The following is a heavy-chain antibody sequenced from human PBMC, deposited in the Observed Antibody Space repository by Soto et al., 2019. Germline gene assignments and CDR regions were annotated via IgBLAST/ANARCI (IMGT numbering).Heavy chain of an antibody. CDR3: ATDICLDCSSNSCRVDY. Sequence: ASVKVSCKASGYTFTSYAMHWVRQAPGQRLEWMGRINADNGNTKYSQKFQGRVTITSDTSASTAYMELSSLRSEDTAVYYCATDICLDCSSNSCRVDYWGQGTLVTVSS. CDR1: GYTFTSYA. CDR2: INADNGNT. V-gene: IGHV1-3*01. J-gene: IGHJ4*02. D-gene: IGHD2-2*01.